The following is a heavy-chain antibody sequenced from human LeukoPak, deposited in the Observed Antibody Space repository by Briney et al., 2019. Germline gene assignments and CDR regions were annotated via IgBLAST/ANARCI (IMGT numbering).Heavy chain of an antibody. CDR1: GFTFSDYA. V-gene: IGHV3-23*01. Sequence: PGGSLRLSCAASGFTFSDYAMTWVRQAPGKGLEWVSTINSGGAINYADSVKGRFTISRDNPKNTLYLQMNSLRAEDTAVYYCAKPGSYSSSFTSTFDYWGPGTLVTVSS. CDR2: INSGGAI. CDR3: AKPGSYSSSFTSTFDY. J-gene: IGHJ4*02. D-gene: IGHD6-6*01.